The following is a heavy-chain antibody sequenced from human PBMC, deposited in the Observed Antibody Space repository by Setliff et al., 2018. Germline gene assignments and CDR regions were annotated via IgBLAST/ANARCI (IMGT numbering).Heavy chain of an antibody. CDR2: IYIGGSA. J-gene: IGHJ6*03. CDR3: ARAQWLDPPGYYYMDV. D-gene: IGHD6-19*01. V-gene: IGHV4-4*07. CDR1: GGSISSYY. Sequence: PSETLSLTCTVSGGSISSYYWSWIRQPAGKGLEWIGHIYIGGSANYNPSLKSRVTMSIVTSKNQFSLQVSSVTAADTAVYSCARAQWLDPPGYYYMDVWAKGTTVTVSS.